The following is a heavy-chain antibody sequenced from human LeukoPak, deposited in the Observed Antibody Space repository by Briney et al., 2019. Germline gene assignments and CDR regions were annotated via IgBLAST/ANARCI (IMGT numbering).Heavy chain of an antibody. CDR3: ASGRIAAQRWFDL. Sequence: MPSETLSLTCAVYGGSFSGFYWSWLRQPPGKGLEWIGEINHSGDTNYNTSLTSRVTLSIDTSKKQFSLTIRHVPAADPALYYLASGRIAAQRWFDLWGQGTLVTVSS. J-gene: IGHJ5*02. CDR2: INHSGDT. CDR1: GGSFSGFY. V-gene: IGHV4-34*01. D-gene: IGHD6-6*01.